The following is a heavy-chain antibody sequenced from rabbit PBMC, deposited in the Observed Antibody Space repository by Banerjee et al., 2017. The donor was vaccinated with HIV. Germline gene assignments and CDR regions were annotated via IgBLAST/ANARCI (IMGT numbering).Heavy chain of an antibody. D-gene: IGHD4-1*01. Sequence: QSLEESGGDLVKPGTSLTLTCTASGFSFSSSYYMCWVRQAPGKGLEWIACIYGGSSGSSHYATWAKGRFTISKTSSTTVTLQMTSLTAADTASYFCARDLAGVIGWNFNLWGPGTLVTVS. CDR3: ARDLAGVIGWNFNL. V-gene: IGHV1S40*01. J-gene: IGHJ4*01. CDR2: IYGGSSGSS. CDR1: GFSFSSSYY.